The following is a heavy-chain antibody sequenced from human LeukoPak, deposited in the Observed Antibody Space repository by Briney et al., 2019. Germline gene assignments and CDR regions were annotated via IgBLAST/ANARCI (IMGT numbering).Heavy chain of an antibody. J-gene: IGHJ4*02. V-gene: IGHV6-1*01. CDR1: GDSVSTNNVA. CDR2: TYYRSKWYN. Sequence: SQTLSLTCAISGDSVSTNNVAWNWIRQSPSRGLEWLGRTYYRSKWYNDYAVSVKSRITINPDTSKNQFSLQVNSVTPEDTAVYYCARAPTPIIAVAGSFDYWGQGTLVTVSS. CDR3: ARAPTPIIAVAGSFDY. D-gene: IGHD6-19*01.